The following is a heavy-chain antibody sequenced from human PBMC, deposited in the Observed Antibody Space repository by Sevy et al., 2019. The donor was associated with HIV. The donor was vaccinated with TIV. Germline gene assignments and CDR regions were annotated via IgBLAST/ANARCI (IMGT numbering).Heavy chain of an antibody. Sequence: GGSLRLSCAASGFTFNSYWMSWVRQAPGKGLEWVANIKHDGSEKYYVDSVKGRFTISRDNSKNSLFLQMNTLRAEDTVVYYCAREGSPYDTYYYYYGMDVWGQGTTVTVSS. V-gene: IGHV3-7*01. D-gene: IGHD5-12*01. J-gene: IGHJ6*02. CDR3: AREGSPYDTYYYYYGMDV. CDR2: IKHDGSEK. CDR1: GFTFNSYW.